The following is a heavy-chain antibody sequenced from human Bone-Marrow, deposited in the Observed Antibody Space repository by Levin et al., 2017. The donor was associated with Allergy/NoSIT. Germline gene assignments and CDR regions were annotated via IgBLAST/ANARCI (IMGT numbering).Heavy chain of an antibody. J-gene: IGHJ4*02. Sequence: GGSLRLSCAASGFTFSDFTMNWVRQSPGKGLEWVSCISGSSSSMHYADSVKGRFTIFRDNAKNTLYLQMNSLRAEDTAVYYCARDHPTAMDYWGQGTLVTGSS. CDR3: ARDHPTAMDY. CDR1: GFTFSDFT. CDR2: ISGSSSSM. V-gene: IGHV3-48*04.